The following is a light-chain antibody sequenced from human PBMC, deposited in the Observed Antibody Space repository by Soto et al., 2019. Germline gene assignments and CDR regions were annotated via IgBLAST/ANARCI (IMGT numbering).Light chain of an antibody. CDR3: QQYGGSSRT. V-gene: IGKV3-20*01. Sequence: EIVLTQSPGTLSLSPGERATLSCRASQSVSSNYLAWYQLKPGQAPRLLIYGASSRATGIPDRFSGSGSGTDFTLTISRLEPEDFALYLCQQYGGSSRTFGLGTKVDIK. CDR2: GAS. CDR1: QSVSSNY. J-gene: IGKJ1*01.